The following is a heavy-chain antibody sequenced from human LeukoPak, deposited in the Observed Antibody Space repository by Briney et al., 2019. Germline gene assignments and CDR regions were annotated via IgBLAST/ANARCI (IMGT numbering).Heavy chain of an antibody. CDR1: GFIFGTYS. Sequence: PGGSLRLSCAASGFIFGTYSMNWVRQAPGRGLEWVSSISSSRSFIYYADSVQGRFTISRDNAKNSLYLQMNNLRAEDTAVYYCARVTGGFYSHFDYWGQGTLVTVSS. CDR2: ISSSRSFI. CDR3: ARVTGGFYSHFDY. V-gene: IGHV3-21*01. J-gene: IGHJ4*02. D-gene: IGHD3-22*01.